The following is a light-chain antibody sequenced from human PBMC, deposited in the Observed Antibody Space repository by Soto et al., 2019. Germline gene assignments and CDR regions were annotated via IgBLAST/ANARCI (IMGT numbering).Light chain of an antibody. J-gene: IGKJ2*01. CDR2: DAS. CDR3: QQRGNWPPYT. Sequence: EIVLTQSPATLSLSPGERATLSCRASQSVSSYLAWYQQKPGQAPRLLIYDASNRATGIPARFSGSGSGTDFSLTIGSIEPEDFAVYYCQQRGNWPPYTFGQGAKLEIK. CDR1: QSVSSY. V-gene: IGKV3-11*01.